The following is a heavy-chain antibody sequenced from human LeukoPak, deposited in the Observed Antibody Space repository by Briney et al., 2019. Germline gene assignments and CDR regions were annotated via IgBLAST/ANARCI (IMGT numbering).Heavy chain of an antibody. J-gene: IGHJ4*02. CDR3: ARGLDY. CDR2: INHDSGAR. V-gene: IGHV3-48*01. CDR1: GFTFSSYR. Sequence: GGSLRLSCAASGFTFSSYRMNWVRQVPGKGLEWVSHINHDSGARHYLDSVKGRFTISRDNAKNSLYLQMNNVRVDDTAVYYCARGLDYWGQGTLVTVSS.